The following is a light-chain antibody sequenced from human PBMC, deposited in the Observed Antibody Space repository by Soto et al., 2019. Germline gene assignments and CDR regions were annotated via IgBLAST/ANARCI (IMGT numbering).Light chain of an antibody. CDR1: HSVTTH. J-gene: IGKJ5*01. CDR2: DAS. CDR3: QQRSDSIT. Sequence: EILLTQSPGTLSLSPGERATLSCWASHSVTTHLAWFQQRPGQTPRLLIYDASTRAPGIPARFSGRGSGADFTLTISSLEPEDFAVYYCQQRSDSITFGQGTRLEIK. V-gene: IGKV3-11*01.